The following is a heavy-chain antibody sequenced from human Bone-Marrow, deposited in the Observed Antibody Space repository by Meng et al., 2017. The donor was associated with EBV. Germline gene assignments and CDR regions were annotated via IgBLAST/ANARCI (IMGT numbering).Heavy chain of an antibody. CDR3: ARAGGSFTVDP. J-gene: IGHJ5*02. D-gene: IGHD1-26*01. CDR1: CGCTNSGCYY. CDR2: IFCRGET. V-gene: IGHV4-30-4*08. Sequence: QPGSGGGVVKPSQTLSLLCAATCGCTNSGCYYWSWIRQAPGKVLGLSGYIFCRGETYYTSSFRSRTTISLDTSKNQFSLKLTSVTAADTAVYYCARAGGSFTVDPWGQGALVTVSS.